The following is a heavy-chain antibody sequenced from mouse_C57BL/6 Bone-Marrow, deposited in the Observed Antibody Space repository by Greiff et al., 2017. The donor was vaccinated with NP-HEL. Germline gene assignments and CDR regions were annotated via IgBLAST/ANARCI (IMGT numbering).Heavy chain of an antibody. CDR1: GFPITSGYY. CDR3: AGDSSGYGDFDY. Sequence: VTLVESGPGLVKPSQSLFLSCSITGFPITSGYYWIWFRQSPGKPLEWMGYLPHSGETFYNPSLQSPISITRETSKNQFFLQLDSVTTEDTAMYYCAGDSSGYGDFDYWGQGTTLTVSS. CDR2: LPHSGET. V-gene: IGHV12-3*01. J-gene: IGHJ2*01. D-gene: IGHD3-2*02.